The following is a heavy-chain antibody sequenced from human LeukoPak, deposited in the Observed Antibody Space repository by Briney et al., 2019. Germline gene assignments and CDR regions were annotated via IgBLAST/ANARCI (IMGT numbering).Heavy chain of an antibody. D-gene: IGHD4-11*01. CDR1: GFTFSSYS. CDR3: ARDRSDYSNGVFDY. J-gene: IGHJ4*02. CDR2: ISSSSSYI. Sequence: GGSLRLSCAASGFTFSSYSMNWVRQAPGKGLEWVSSISSSSSYIYYADSVKGRFTISRDNAKNSLYLQMNSLRAEDTAVYYCARDRSDYSNGVFDYWGRGTLVTVSS. V-gene: IGHV3-21*01.